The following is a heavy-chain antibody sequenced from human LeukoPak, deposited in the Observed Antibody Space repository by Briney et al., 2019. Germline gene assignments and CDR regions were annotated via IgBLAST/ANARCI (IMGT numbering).Heavy chain of an antibody. CDR1: GFSFSTYT. Sequence: GGSLRLSCAASGFSFSTYTMHWVRQAPGKGLEWVAVISYDGSNKYYADSVKGRFTISRDNSKNTLYLQMNSLRAEDTAVYYCARDRNYYCGMDVWGQGTTVTVSS. CDR2: ISYDGSNK. V-gene: IGHV3-30-3*01. CDR3: ARDRNYYCGMDV. J-gene: IGHJ6*02.